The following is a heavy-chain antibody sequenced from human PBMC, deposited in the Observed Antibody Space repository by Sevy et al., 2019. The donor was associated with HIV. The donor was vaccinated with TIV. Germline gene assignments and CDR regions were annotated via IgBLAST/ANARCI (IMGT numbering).Heavy chain of an antibody. D-gene: IGHD1-26*01. J-gene: IGHJ3*01. Sequence: GGSLRLSCAASGFTFSSYGMHWVRQAPGKGLEWVAVIWYDGSNKYYADSVKGRFTISRVNSKNTLYLQMNSLRAEDTAEYYCARDLMRRWELLHAFDFWGQGTMVTVSS. V-gene: IGHV3-33*01. CDR1: GFTFSSYG. CDR3: ARDLMRRWELLHAFDF. CDR2: IWYDGSNK.